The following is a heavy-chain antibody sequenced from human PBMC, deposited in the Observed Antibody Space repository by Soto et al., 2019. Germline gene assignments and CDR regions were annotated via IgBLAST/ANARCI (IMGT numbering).Heavy chain of an antibody. D-gene: IGHD3-10*01. V-gene: IGHV3-13*01. J-gene: IGHJ5*02. Sequence: GGSLRLSCAGSGFAFSTFDIHWVRQAPGKGLEWVSGIGTLSDTFYAASVQGRFTISRQNAKNSVYLQMNSLRAGDTAFYYCARGRSFSYDSTPPPMFDPWGHGTLVTFSS. CDR1: GFAFSTFD. CDR3: ARGRSFSYDSTPPPMFDP. CDR2: IGTLSDT.